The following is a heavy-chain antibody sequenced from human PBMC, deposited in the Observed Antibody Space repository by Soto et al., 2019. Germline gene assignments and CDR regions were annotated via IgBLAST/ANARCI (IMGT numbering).Heavy chain of an antibody. CDR3: ARDQGRSITCQLDY. D-gene: IGHD2-2*01. J-gene: IGHJ4*02. V-gene: IGHV3-30-3*01. CDR2: ISYDGSNT. CDR1: GFTFSTYA. Sequence: QVQLVESGGGVVQPGRSLRLSCAGSGFTFSTYAMHWVRQAPGKGLEWVAVISYDGSNTYYADSVKGRFTISRDNMLYLQMNSLRAEDTAVYYCARDQGRSITCQLDYWGQGTLVTVSS.